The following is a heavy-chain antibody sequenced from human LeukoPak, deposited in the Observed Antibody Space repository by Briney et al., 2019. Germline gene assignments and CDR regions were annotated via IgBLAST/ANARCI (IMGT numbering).Heavy chain of an antibody. V-gene: IGHV4-39*07. CDR1: GGSISSSSYY. Sequence: PSETLSLTRTVSGGSISSSSYYWGWIRQPPGKGLEWIGEIYHSGSTNYNPSLKSRVTISVDKSKNQFSLKLSSVTAADTAVYYCARGFEDCSSTSCKHSFDYWGQGTLVTVSS. D-gene: IGHD2-2*01. CDR2: IYHSGST. CDR3: ARGFEDCSSTSCKHSFDY. J-gene: IGHJ4*02.